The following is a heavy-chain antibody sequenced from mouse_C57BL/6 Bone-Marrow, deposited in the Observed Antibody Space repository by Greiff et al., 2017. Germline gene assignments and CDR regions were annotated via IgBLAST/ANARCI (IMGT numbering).Heavy chain of an antibody. CDR3: ARGIDGYYVMAWFAY. Sequence: LVEPGASVKIPCKASGYTFTDYNMAWVKQSHGKSLEWIGDINPNNGGTIYNQKFKGKATLTVDKSSSTAYMGLRSLTSEDTAVYYCARGIDGYYVMAWFAYWGQGTLVTVSA. J-gene: IGHJ3*01. CDR1: GYTFTDYN. V-gene: IGHV1-18*01. D-gene: IGHD2-3*01. CDR2: INPNNGGT.